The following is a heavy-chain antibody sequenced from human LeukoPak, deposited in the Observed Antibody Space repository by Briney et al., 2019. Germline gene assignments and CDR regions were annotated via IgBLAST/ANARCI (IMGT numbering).Heavy chain of an antibody. Sequence: GGSLGLSCAASGFTFSSYEMNWVRQAPGKGLEWVSYISSSGSTIYYADSVKGRFTISRDNAKNSLYLQMNSLRAEDTAVYYCARPDSTTGYWGQGTLVTVSS. CDR2: ISSSGSTI. D-gene: IGHD2-2*01. V-gene: IGHV3-48*03. J-gene: IGHJ4*02. CDR1: GFTFSSYE. CDR3: ARPDSTTGY.